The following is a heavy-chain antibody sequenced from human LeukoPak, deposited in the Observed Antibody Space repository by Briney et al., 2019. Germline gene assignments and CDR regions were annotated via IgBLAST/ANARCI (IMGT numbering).Heavy chain of an antibody. CDR2: ISGSGGST. CDR1: GFTFSSYA. Sequence: GGSLRLSCAASGFTFSSYAMSWVRQAPGKGLEWVSAISGSGGSTYYADSVKGRFTISRDDAKSSLYLQMNSLSAEDTAVYYCARDRSGSPNDCWGQGTLVTVSS. D-gene: IGHD1-26*01. CDR3: ARDRSGSPNDC. J-gene: IGHJ4*02. V-gene: IGHV3-23*01.